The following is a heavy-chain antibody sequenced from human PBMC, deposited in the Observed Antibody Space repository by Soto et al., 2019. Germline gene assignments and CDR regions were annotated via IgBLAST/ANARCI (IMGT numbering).Heavy chain of an antibody. CDR3: ARQIYDSDTGPNFQYYFDS. CDR1: GYSFAGYW. CDR2: IDPSDSQT. Sequence: GESLKISCKGPGYSFAGYWITWVRQKPGKGLEWMGRIDPSDSQTYYSPSFRGHVTISVTKSITTVFLQWSSLRASDTAMYYCARQIYDSDTGPNFQYYFDSWGQGTPVTVSS. J-gene: IGHJ4*02. V-gene: IGHV5-10-1*01. D-gene: IGHD3-22*01.